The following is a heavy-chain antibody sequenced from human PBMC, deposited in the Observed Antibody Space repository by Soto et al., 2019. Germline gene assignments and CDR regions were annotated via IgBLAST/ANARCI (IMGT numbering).Heavy chain of an antibody. CDR3: ARQIYDSDTGPNFQYYFDS. CDR1: GYSFAGYW. CDR2: IDPSDSQT. Sequence: GESLKISCKGPGYSFAGYWITWVRQKPGKGLEWMGRIDPSDSQTYYSPSFRGHVTISVTKSITTVFLQWSSLRASDTAMYYCARQIYDSDTGPNFQYYFDSWGQGTPVTVSS. J-gene: IGHJ4*02. V-gene: IGHV5-10-1*01. D-gene: IGHD3-22*01.